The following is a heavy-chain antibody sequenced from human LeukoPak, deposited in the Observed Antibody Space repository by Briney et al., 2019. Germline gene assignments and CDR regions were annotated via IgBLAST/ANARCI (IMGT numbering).Heavy chain of an antibody. CDR2: IIPIFGSA. J-gene: IGHJ4*02. Sequence: GASVKVSCKASGGTFVSSYGISWVRQAPGQGLEWMGGIIPIFGSANYAQMFQGRVTITADESTSTAYMELSSLRSEDTAVYYCARVEEWGTSEFDYWGQGTLVTVSS. CDR1: GGTFVSSYG. V-gene: IGHV1-69*13. CDR3: ARVEEWGTSEFDY. D-gene: IGHD1-14*01.